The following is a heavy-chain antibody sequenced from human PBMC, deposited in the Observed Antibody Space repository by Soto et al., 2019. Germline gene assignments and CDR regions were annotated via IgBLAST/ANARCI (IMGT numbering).Heavy chain of an antibody. V-gene: IGHV1-69*02. CDR2: INPIVSMS. CDR3: AASYGSGYRAFDY. J-gene: IGHJ4*02. Sequence: QVQLVQSGTEVKKPGSSVQVSCKASGDTFSFYTINWVRQAPGLGLEWVGRINPIVSMSNYAQEFQGRVSMTQDKSTSTAYKELRSLRSDATAMYFCAASYGSGYRAFDYWGQGALVIVYS. CDR1: GDTFSFYT. D-gene: IGHD3-10*01.